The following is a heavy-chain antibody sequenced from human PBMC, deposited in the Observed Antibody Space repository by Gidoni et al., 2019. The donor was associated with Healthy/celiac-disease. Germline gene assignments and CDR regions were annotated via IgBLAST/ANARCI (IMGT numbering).Heavy chain of an antibody. CDR1: GFTFSSQW. Sequence: EVQLVESGGGLVQPGGSLRLSCAASGFTFSSQWMRWVRQAPGKGLEWVANIKQDGSEKYYVDSVKGRFTISRDNAKNSLYLQMNSLRAEDTAVYYCARDGGYFYGMDVWGQGTTVTVSS. CDR3: ARDGGYFYGMDV. V-gene: IGHV3-7*01. CDR2: IKQDGSEK. D-gene: IGHD5-18*01. J-gene: IGHJ6*02.